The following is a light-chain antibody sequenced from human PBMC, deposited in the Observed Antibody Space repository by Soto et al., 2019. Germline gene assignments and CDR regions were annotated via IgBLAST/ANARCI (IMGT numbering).Light chain of an antibody. V-gene: IGLV2-14*01. CDR2: EVS. J-gene: IGLJ2*01. Sequence: QSGLTQPASVSGSPGQSITISCTGTSSDVGGYNYVSWYQHHPGKAPKLMIYEVSNRPSGVSNRFSGSKSGNTASLTISGLQAEDEADYYCSSYTSSSALVFGGGTKLTVL. CDR3: SSYTSSSALV. CDR1: SSDVGGYNY.